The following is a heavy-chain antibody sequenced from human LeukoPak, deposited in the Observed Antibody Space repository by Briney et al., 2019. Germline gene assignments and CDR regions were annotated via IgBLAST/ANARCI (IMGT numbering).Heavy chain of an antibody. CDR3: ARDQIGDGSGRDGMDV. CDR1: GGSISSGDYY. CDR2: IYYSGST. J-gene: IGHJ6*02. V-gene: IGHV4-30-4*01. Sequence: SVTLSLTCTVSGGSISSGDYYWSWIRQPPGKGLEWIGYIYYSGSTYYNPSLKSRVTISVDTSKNQFSLKLSSVTAADTAVYYCARDQIGDGSGRDGMDVWGQGTTVTVSS. D-gene: IGHD3-10*01.